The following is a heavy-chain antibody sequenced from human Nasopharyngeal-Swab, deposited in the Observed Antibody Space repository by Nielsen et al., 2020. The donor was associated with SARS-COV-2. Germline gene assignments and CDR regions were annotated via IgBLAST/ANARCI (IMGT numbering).Heavy chain of an antibody. Sequence: GESLKISCAASGFIFSASAIHWVRQAPGKGLEWVGRIGDKDHNYATTYGASVQGRFTISRDDSKNTPFLQMDSLKTEDTALYYCTTDFYFDYWGQGTLVTVSS. CDR3: TTDFYFDY. V-gene: IGHV3-73*01. J-gene: IGHJ4*02. CDR1: GFIFSASA. CDR2: IGDKDHNYAT.